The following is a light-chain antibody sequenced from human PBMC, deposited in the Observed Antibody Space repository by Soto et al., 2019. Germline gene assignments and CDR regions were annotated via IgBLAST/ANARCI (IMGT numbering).Light chain of an antibody. V-gene: IGLV2-23*01. Sequence: QSALTQPASVSGSPGQSITISCTGSSSDVGSNNLVSWYQQHPGKAPKLMIYEGTKRPSGVSNRFSGSKSGNTASLTISGLQAEDGADYYCCSYAGSNIWVFGGGTKLTVL. J-gene: IGLJ3*02. CDR2: EGT. CDR3: CSYAGSNIWV. CDR1: SSDVGSNNL.